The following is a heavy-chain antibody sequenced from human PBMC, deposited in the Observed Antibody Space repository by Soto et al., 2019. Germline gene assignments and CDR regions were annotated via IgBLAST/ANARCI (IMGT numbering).Heavy chain of an antibody. D-gene: IGHD3-10*01. CDR2: ISYDGSNK. J-gene: IGHJ6*03. CDR1: GFTFSSYG. V-gene: IGHV3-30*18. CDR3: AKVYNYGSGRSGSNNYYYMDV. Sequence: GGSLRLSCAASGFTFSSYGMHWVRQAPGKGLEWVAVISYDGSNKYYADSVKGRFTISRDNSKNTLYLQMNSLRAEDTAVYYCAKVYNYGSGRSGSNNYYYMDVWGKGTTVTVSS.